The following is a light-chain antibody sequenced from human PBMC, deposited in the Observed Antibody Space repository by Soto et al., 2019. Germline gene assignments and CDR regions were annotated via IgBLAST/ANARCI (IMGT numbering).Light chain of an antibody. J-gene: IGKJ3*01. V-gene: IGKV3-15*01. Sequence: EIVMTQSPATLSVSPGERATLSCRASQSVSSNLAWYQQKPGQAPRLLIYGASTRATSIPARFSGSGSGTEFPLTISSLQSKDFAVYYCQQYNNWPLTFGPGTKVDIK. CDR2: GAS. CDR1: QSVSSN. CDR3: QQYNNWPLT.